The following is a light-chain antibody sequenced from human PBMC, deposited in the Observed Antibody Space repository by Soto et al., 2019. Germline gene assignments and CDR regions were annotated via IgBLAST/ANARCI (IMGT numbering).Light chain of an antibody. CDR3: QQYVSSGFT. CDR2: AVS. V-gene: IGKV3-20*01. Sequence: EIVLTQSPGTLSLSPGERATLSCRASQSVSGSSLAWYQQRPGQAPRLLIYAVSNRATGVPDRFSGSGSGTDFTLTIRRLEPEDFAVYFCQQYVSSGFTSGPGTKVDIK. J-gene: IGKJ3*01. CDR1: QSVSGSS.